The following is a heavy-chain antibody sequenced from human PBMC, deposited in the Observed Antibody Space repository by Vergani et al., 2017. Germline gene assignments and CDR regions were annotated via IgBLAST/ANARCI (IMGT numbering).Heavy chain of an antibody. J-gene: IGHJ4*02. V-gene: IGHV3-23*01. CDR3: AKDYNIMGALHY. CDR2: ITYNGGRT. Sequence: EVQLLESGGDLVQPGGSLRLSCTASGFIFSTYAMSWVRQAPGKGLEWVSTITYNGGRTYYADSVTGRFTISRDNSKNTLFLQLKTLGAEDTGVYYCAKDYNIMGALHYWGQGTLVAVSS. D-gene: IGHD5-12*01. CDR1: GFIFSTYA.